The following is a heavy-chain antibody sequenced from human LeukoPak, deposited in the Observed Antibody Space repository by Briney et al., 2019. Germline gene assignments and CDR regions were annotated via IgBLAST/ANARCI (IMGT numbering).Heavy chain of an antibody. V-gene: IGHV3-23*01. CDR3: AKDRIAAGQGLEPPFDY. D-gene: IGHD6-13*01. J-gene: IGHJ4*02. CDR1: GFTFSSYA. CDR2: ISGSGGST. Sequence: QPGGSLRLSCAASGFTFSSYAMSWVRQAPGKGLEWISAISGSGGSTYYADSVKGRFTISRDNSKNTLYLQMNSLRAEDTAVYYCAKDRIAAGQGLEPPFDYWGQGTLVTVSS.